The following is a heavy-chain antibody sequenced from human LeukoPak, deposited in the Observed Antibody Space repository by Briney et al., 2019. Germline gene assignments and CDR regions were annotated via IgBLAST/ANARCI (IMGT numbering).Heavy chain of an antibody. CDR1: GFSLSNYA. D-gene: IGHD3-22*01. V-gene: IGHV3-23*01. CDR3: AKSAYYDASGYYREYYFDY. Sequence: GGSLRLSCVSSGFSLSNYAMSWVRQAPGKGLEWVSSISGSGGSTHYADSVKGRFTISRDKTKNTLYLQMNSLRAEDTAVYYCAKSAYYDASGYYREYYFDYWGQGTLVTVSS. CDR2: ISGSGGST. J-gene: IGHJ4*02.